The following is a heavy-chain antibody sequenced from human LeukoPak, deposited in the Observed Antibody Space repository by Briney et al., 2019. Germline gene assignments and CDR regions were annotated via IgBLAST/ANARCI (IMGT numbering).Heavy chain of an antibody. J-gene: IGHJ4*02. V-gene: IGHV3-30*02. CDR2: IRYDGNSK. CDR3: ANEEDGDVVVVPAVTGH. D-gene: IGHD2-2*01. CDR1: GFMFSRYG. Sequence: PGGSLRLSCVVSGFMFSRYGMHWVRQAPGKGLEWVSFIRYDGNSKYYADSVNGRFTMSRDNFKNTLYLQMNSLRIEDTAVYYCANEEDGDVVVVPAVTGHWGQGTLVTVSS.